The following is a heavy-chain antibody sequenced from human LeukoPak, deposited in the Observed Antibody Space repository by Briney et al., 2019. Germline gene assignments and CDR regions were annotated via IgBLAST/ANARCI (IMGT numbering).Heavy chain of an antibody. D-gene: IGHD3-16*02. CDR1: GFTFSSYE. CDR3: ARGRDDYVWGSYRLKYYFDY. J-gene: IGHJ4*02. Sequence: GGSLRLSCAASGFTFSSYEMNWVRQAPGKGLEWVSYISSSGSTIYYADSMKGRFTISRDNAKNSLYLQMNSLRAEDTAVYYCARGRDDYVWGSYRLKYYFDYWGQGTLVTVSS. CDR2: ISSSGSTI. V-gene: IGHV3-48*03.